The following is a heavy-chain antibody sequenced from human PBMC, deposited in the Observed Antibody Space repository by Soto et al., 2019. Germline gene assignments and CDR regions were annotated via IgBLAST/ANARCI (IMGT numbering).Heavy chain of an antibody. CDR2: IIPILGSA. J-gene: IGHJ3*02. Sequence: ASVKVSCKASGGTFSSYAISWVRQAPGQGLEWMGGIIPILGSANYAQKFQDRVTITADESTTTTYMELSSLRSEDAAVYYCASRERVDAFDIWGQGTMVTVSS. V-gene: IGHV1-69*13. CDR1: GGTFSSYA. CDR3: ASRERVDAFDI. D-gene: IGHD1-26*01.